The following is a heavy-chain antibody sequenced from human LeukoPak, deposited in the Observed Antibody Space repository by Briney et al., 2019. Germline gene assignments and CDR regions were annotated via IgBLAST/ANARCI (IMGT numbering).Heavy chain of an antibody. CDR3: ARDQQLNPRLDY. V-gene: IGHV3-30*02. Sequence: GGSLRLSCAASGFIFSSYGMHWVRQAPGKGLEWVAFIRYDGSKKYYADSVKGRFTISRDNAKNSLYLQMNSLRAEDTAVYYCARDQQLNPRLDYWGQGTLVTVSS. CDR2: IRYDGSKK. J-gene: IGHJ4*02. D-gene: IGHD5-24*01. CDR1: GFIFSSYG.